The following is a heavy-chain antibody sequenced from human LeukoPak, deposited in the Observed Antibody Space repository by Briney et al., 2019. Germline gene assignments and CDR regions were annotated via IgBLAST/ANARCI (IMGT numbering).Heavy chain of an antibody. D-gene: IGHD6-13*01. J-gene: IGHJ5*02. CDR2: VSYSGNA. CDR3: ARGVVAATLFWFDP. V-gene: IGHV4-59*01. CDR1: GASISSNY. Sequence: SETLSLTCTVSGASISSNYWHWIRQPPGKGLEWIGYVSYSGNAHYNASLKSRATISVDTSRNQFSLRLTSLTAADTAVYYCARGVVAATLFWFDPWGQGARVTVSS.